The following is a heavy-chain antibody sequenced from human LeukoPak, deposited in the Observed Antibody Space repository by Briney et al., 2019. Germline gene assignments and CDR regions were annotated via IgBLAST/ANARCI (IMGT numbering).Heavy chain of an antibody. J-gene: IGHJ4*02. D-gene: IGHD1-14*01. V-gene: IGHV3-23*01. CDR2: ISASGGNT. Sequence: GGSLRLSCAASGFTFSSYAMSWVRQAPGKGLEWVSGISASGGNTYYADSVKGRFTTSRDNSKNTLYLQMDSVRAEDTAVYFCAKFLSGILRGNFDYWGQGTLVTVSS. CDR3: AKFLSGILRGNFDY. CDR1: GFTFSSYA.